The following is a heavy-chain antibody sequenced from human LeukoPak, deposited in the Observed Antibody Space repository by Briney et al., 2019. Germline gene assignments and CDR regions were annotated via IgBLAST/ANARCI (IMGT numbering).Heavy chain of an antibody. CDR1: GFSFSSYY. CDR2: ISSSSTYI. V-gene: IGHV3-21*01. D-gene: IGHD3-9*01. Sequence: GGSLRLSCAASGFSFSSYYMNWVRQAPGKGLEWVSSISSSSTYIYYTDSVKGRFTISRDNAKDSLCLQMNSLRAEDTAVYYCAREYLRYQGLWGQGTLVTVSS. J-gene: IGHJ4*02. CDR3: AREYLRYQGL.